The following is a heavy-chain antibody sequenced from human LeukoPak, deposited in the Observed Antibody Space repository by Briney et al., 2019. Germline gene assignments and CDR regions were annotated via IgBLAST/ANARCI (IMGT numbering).Heavy chain of an antibody. V-gene: IGHV3-53*01. CDR3: ARDGSSWTYYYYYYMDV. J-gene: IGHJ6*03. Sequence: GGSLRLSCVASGFTVSSNYMSWVRQAPGKGLEWVSVIYSGGSTYYADSVKGRFTISRDNAKNSLYLQMNSLRAEDTAVYYCARDGSSWTYYYYYYMDVWGKGTTVTISS. CDR2: IYSGGST. D-gene: IGHD6-13*01. CDR1: GFTVSSNY.